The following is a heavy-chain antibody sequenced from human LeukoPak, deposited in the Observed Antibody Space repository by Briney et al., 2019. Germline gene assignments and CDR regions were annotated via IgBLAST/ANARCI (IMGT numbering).Heavy chain of an antibody. V-gene: IGHV3-53*01. J-gene: IGHJ4*02. CDR3: AKLLYYYDSSQPY. Sequence: PGGSLRLSCTASGFSVSSNYMSWVRQAPGKGLEWVSVIYSGGSTYYADSVRGRFTISRDNFKNTLYLLMNSLRAEDTAVYYCAKLLYYYDSSQPYWGQGTLVTVSS. CDR2: IYSGGST. CDR1: GFSVSSNY. D-gene: IGHD3-22*01.